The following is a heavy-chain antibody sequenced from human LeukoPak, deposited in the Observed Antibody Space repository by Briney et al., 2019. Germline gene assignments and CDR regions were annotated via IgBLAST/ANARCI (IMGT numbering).Heavy chain of an antibody. CDR3: ARSATVTNDY. D-gene: IGHD4-17*01. CDR2: ISSSSSYI. V-gene: IGHV3-21*01. Sequence: GGSLRLSCAATGFTFSSYSMNWVRQAPGKGLEWVSSISSSSSYIYYADSVKGRFTISRDNAKNSLYLQMNSLRAEDTAVYYCARSATVTNDYWGQGTLVTVSS. J-gene: IGHJ4*02. CDR1: GFTFSSYS.